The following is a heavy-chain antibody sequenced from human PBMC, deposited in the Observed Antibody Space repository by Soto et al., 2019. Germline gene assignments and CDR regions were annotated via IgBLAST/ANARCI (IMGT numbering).Heavy chain of an antibody. V-gene: IGHV3-7*03. D-gene: IGHD6-13*01. J-gene: IGHJ4*02. CDR1: GFTFSSYW. Sequence: GGSLRLSCAASGFTFSSYWMSWVHQAPGKGLEWVANIKQDGSEKYYVDSVKGRFTISRDNAKNSLYLQMNSLRAEDTAVYYCARDRAAGTTTTYFDYWGQGTLVTVSS. CDR3: ARDRAAGTTTTYFDY. CDR2: IKQDGSEK.